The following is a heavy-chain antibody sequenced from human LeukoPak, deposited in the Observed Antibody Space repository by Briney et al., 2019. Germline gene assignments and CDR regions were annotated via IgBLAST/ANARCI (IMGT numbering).Heavy chain of an antibody. CDR2: INHSGST. Sequence: GSLRLSCAASGFTFSRYSMNWVRQAPGKGLEWIGEINHSGSTNYNPSLKSRVTISVDTSKNQFSLKLSSVTAADTAVYYCARGLRFRYFIAAAGTGWFNPWGQGTLVTVSS. D-gene: IGHD6-13*01. CDR3: ARGLRFRYFIAAAGTGWFNP. CDR1: GFTFSRYS. J-gene: IGHJ5*02. V-gene: IGHV4-34*01.